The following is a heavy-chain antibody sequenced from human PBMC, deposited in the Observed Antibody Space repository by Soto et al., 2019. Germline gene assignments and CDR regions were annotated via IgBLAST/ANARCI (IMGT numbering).Heavy chain of an antibody. CDR1: GFTFSSYA. Sequence: GGSLRLSCAASGFTFSSYAMHWVRQAPGKGLEYVSAISSNGGSTYYANSVKGRFTISRDNSKNTLYLQMGSLRAEDMAVYYCARASGVNIVATLPPPWYSSGPFDYWGQGTLVTVSS. CDR2: ISSNGGST. D-gene: IGHD6-19*01. V-gene: IGHV3-64*01. CDR3: ARASGVNIVATLPPPWYSSGPFDY. J-gene: IGHJ4*02.